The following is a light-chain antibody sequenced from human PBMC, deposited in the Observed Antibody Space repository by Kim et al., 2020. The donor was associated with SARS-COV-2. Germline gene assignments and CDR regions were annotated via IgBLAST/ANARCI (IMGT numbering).Light chain of an antibody. J-gene: IGLJ1*01. Sequence: QSVLTQPPSTSGTPGQRVTISCFGSSSNIGRNIVNWYQQLPGAAPTLLIHDNYQRPSGVPDRFSASKSGTSASLAISGLQSDDEADYYCAAWDDGLSGYVFGGGTKVTVL. CDR3: AAWDDGLSGYV. CDR2: DNY. CDR1: SSNIGRNI. V-gene: IGLV1-44*01.